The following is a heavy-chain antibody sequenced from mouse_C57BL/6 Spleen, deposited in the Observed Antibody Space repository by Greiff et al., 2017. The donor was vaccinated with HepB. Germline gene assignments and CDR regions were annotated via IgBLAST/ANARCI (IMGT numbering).Heavy chain of an antibody. CDR3: ARKGYGNYEAWFAY. D-gene: IGHD2-1*01. CDR1: GYTFTSYW. Sequence: QVQLQQPGAELVKPGASVKLSCKASGYTFTSYWMQWVKQRPGQGLEWIGEIDPSDSYTNYNQKFKGKATLTVDTSSSTAYMQLSSLTSEDSAVYYSARKGYGNYEAWFAYWGQGTLVTVSA. CDR2: IDPSDSYT. V-gene: IGHV1-50*01. J-gene: IGHJ3*01.